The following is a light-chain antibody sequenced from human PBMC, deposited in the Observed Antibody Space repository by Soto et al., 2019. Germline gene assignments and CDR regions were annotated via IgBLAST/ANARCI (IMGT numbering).Light chain of an antibody. V-gene: IGKV3-15*01. CDR1: QSVSSN. J-gene: IGKJ2*01. CDR3: HQYDDGPYT. CDR2: GAS. Sequence: EIVMTQSPATLSVSPGERATLSCRASQSVSSNLAWYQQKPGQAPRLLIYGASTRATGIPVRLSGSGSGTEFTLTTSSLQSEDFAVDYCHQYDDGPYTFGQGTKVDIK.